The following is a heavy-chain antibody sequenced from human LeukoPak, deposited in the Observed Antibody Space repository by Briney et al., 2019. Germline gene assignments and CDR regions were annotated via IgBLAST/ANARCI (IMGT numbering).Heavy chain of an antibody. V-gene: IGHV1-8*01. D-gene: IGHD1-26*01. CDR1: GYTIPSYD. Sequence: ASVKVSCKTSGYTIPSYDINWVRQATGQGLEWMAWMNPNSGNTGYAQKFQGRVTITRDTSITTAYMELSSLTSEDTAVYYCARGPKWTGSYYYFDYWGQGTLVTVSS. J-gene: IGHJ4*02. CDR2: MNPNSGNT. CDR3: ARGPKWTGSYYYFDY.